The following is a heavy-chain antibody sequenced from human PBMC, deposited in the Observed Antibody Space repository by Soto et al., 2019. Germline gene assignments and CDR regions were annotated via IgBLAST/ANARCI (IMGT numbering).Heavy chain of an antibody. D-gene: IGHD5-12*01. V-gene: IGHV3-30*18. Sequence: QVLLVESGGGVVQPGGSLTLSCVGSGFTFNIHGMHWVRQAPGKGLEWVAVISYDGSNKYYEESVKGRFTISRDNSRNTVYLQLNSLRAEDTALYYCAQDRTAILAEVSWLERWGQGTLVTVSA. CDR3: AQDRTAILAEVSWLER. CDR2: ISYDGSNK. J-gene: IGHJ4*02. CDR1: GFTFNIHG.